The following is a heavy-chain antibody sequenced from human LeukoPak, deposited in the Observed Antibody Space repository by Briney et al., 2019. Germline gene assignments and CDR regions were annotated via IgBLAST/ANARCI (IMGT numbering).Heavy chain of an antibody. CDR2: ISFDGNNE. CDR1: GFTFSSYA. V-gene: IGHV3-30-3*01. D-gene: IGHD5-12*01. CDR3: ARGGYSYGLGLGYYFGMDV. J-gene: IGHJ6*02. Sequence: GGSLRLSCAISGFTFSSYAMHWVRQAPGKGLEWVALISFDGNNEYFADSVRGRFTISRDNSKNTLYLQMNSLTAEDTAIYYCARGGYSYGLGLGYYFGMDVWGQGTTVTVSS.